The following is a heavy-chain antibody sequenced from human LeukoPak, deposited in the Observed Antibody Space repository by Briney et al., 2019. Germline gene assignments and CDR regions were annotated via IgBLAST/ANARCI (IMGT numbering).Heavy chain of an antibody. D-gene: IGHD6-19*01. J-gene: IGHJ4*02. V-gene: IGHV3-7*01. Sequence: GGSLRLSCVGSGFTSSDYWMSWVRQAPGKGPEWVANIKQDGSEKDYVDALKGRFTISRDNAKNSLYLQMNSLRAEDTAVYYCARWLELMRNFDWWGQGTLVTVSS. CDR2: IKQDGSEK. CDR3: ARWLELMRNFDW. CDR1: GFTSSDYW.